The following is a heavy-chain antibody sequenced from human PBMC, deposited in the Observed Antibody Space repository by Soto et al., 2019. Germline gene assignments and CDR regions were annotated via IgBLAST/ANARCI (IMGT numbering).Heavy chain of an antibody. CDR3: ARGITISGVVYLDY. V-gene: IGHV4-31*03. D-gene: IGHD3-3*01. J-gene: IGHJ4*02. Sequence: KTSETLSLTCTVSGGSISSGSYYWSWIRQHPGKGLEWIGYIFYSGSTYYNPSLKSRVTISVDTSKNQFSLKLSSVTAADTALYYCARGITISGVVYLDYWGQGTLVTVSS. CDR1: GGSISSGSYY. CDR2: IFYSGST.